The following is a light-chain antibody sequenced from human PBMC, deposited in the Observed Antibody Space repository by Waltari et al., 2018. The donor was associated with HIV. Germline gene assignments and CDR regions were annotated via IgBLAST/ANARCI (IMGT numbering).Light chain of an antibody. CDR2: SNS. Sequence: QSVLTQPPSASGTPGQRVTISCSGSSSNIGSNTVHWYHQLPGTAPKLLIFSNSQRPSGVPDRFSGSKSGTSASLAISGLQSEDEGDYYCAALDDSLNGLGVGGGTKLTVL. CDR3: AALDDSLNGLG. J-gene: IGLJ2*01. CDR1: SSNIGSNT. V-gene: IGLV1-44*01.